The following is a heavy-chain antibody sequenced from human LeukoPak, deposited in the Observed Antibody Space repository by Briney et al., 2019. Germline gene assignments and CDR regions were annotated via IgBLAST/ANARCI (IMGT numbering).Heavy chain of an antibody. CDR3: ARVPYDSSGYYYEDAFDI. V-gene: IGHV3-30*03. CDR2: ISYDGSNK. J-gene: IGHJ3*02. D-gene: IGHD3-22*01. CDR1: GFTFSSYG. Sequence: PGRSLRLSCAASGFTFSSYGMHWVRQAPGKGLEWVAVISYDGSNKYYADSVKGRFTISRDNAKNSLYLQMNSLRAEDTAVYYCARVPYDSSGYYYEDAFDIWGQGTMVTVSS.